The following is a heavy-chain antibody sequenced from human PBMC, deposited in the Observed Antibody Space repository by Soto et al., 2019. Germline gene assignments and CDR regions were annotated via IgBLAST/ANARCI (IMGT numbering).Heavy chain of an antibody. V-gene: IGHV6-1*01. Sequence: SQTLSLTCAISGDSVSSNSAAWNWIRQSPSRGLEWLGRTYYRSKWYNDYAVSVKSRITINPDTSKNQFSLQLNSETPEDTAVYYCARAPSSSSWHVSAFESWGQWTMVTVSS. D-gene: IGHD6-13*01. J-gene: IGHJ3*02. CDR1: GDSVSSNSAA. CDR2: TYYRSKWYN. CDR3: ARAPSSSSWHVSAFES.